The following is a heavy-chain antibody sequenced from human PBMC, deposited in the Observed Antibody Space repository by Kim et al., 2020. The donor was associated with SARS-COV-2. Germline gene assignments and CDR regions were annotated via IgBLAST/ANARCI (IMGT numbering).Heavy chain of an antibody. V-gene: IGHV3-15*01. Sequence: GGSLRLSCAASGFTFSNAWMSWVRQAPGKGLEWVGRIKSKTDGGTTDYAAPVKGRFTILRDDSKNTLYLQMNSLKTEDTAVYYCTTFGVVGYCSGGSCYSPCSMDVWGQGTTVTVSS. CDR2: IKSKTDGGTT. J-gene: IGHJ6*02. CDR3: TTFGVVGYCSGGSCYSPCSMDV. CDR1: GFTFSNAW. D-gene: IGHD2-15*01.